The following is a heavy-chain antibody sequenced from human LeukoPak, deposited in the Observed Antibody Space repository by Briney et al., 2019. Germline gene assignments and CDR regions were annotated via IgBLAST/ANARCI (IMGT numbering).Heavy chain of an antibody. CDR2: IWYDGINK. J-gene: IGHJ4*01. D-gene: IGHD3-9*01. V-gene: IGHV3-33*01. CDR3: ARSTSSEYDIYHFDY. CDR1: GFTFSSYG. Sequence: GGSLRLSCSASGFTFSSYGMHWVRQAPGKGLEWVAVIWYDGINKYYVDSVKGRFTISRDNSKNTLYLQMNSLRAEDTAVYYCARSTSSEYDIYHFDYWGHRNLCTVSS.